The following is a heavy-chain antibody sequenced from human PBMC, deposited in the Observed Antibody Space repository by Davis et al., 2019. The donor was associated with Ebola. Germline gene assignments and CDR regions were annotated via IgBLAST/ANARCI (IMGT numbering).Heavy chain of an antibody. Sequence: SVKVSCKASGYTFTSYGISWVRQAPGQGLEWMGGIIPILGIANYAQKFQGRVTITADKSTSTAYMELSSLRSGDTAVYYCARVGFWSGRDYWGQGTLVTVSS. J-gene: IGHJ4*02. V-gene: IGHV1-69*10. D-gene: IGHD3-3*01. CDR3: ARVGFWSGRDY. CDR1: GYTFTSYG. CDR2: IIPILGIA.